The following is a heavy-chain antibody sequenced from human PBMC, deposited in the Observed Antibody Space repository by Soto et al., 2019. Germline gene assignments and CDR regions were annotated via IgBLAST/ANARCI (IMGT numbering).Heavy chain of an antibody. D-gene: IGHD3-16*02. CDR2: IYYSGST. CDR1: GGSISSSSYY. Sequence: QLQLQESGPGLVKPSETLSLTCTVSGGSISSSSYYWGWIRQPPGKGLEWIGSIYYSGSTYYNPYLQSRVTISVDTSKNQFSLKLSSVTAADTAVYYCATGPMITFGGVIAPFDYWGQGTLVTVSS. V-gene: IGHV4-39*01. CDR3: ATGPMITFGGVIAPFDY. J-gene: IGHJ4*02.